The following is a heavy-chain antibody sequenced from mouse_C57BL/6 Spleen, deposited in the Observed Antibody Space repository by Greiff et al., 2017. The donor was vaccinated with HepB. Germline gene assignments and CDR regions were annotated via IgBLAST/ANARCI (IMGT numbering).Heavy chain of an antibody. J-gene: IGHJ1*03. CDR2: IDPNRGGT. CDR3: ASDGYSPFDV. Sequence: QVQLKQPGAELVKPGASVKLSCKASGYTFTSYWMHWVKQRPGRGLEWIGRIDPNRGGTKYNEKFKSKATLTVDKPSSTAYMQLSSLTSEDSAVYYCASDGYSPFDVWGTGTTVTVSS. V-gene: IGHV1-72*01. D-gene: IGHD2-3*01. CDR1: GYTFTSYW.